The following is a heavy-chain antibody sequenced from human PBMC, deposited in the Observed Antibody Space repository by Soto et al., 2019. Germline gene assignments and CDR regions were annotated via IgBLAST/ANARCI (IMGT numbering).Heavy chain of an antibody. D-gene: IGHD6-13*01. CDR2: IDWDDDK. CDR1: GFSLSTSGMC. J-gene: IGHJ5*02. CDR3: ARTILAAAGTNWFDP. Sequence: VSGPTLVNPTQTLTLTCTFSGFSLSTSGMCVSWIRQPPGKALEWLARIDWDDDKYYSTSLKTRLTISKDTSKNQVVLTMTNMDPVDTATYYCARTILAAAGTNWFDPWGQGTLVTVSS. V-gene: IGHV2-70*11.